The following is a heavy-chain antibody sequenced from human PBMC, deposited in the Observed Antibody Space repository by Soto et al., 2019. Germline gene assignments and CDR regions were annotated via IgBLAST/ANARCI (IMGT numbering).Heavy chain of an antibody. CDR1: GGSFTSNNW. V-gene: IGHV4-4*02. CDR3: ASRDPGTSVDY. J-gene: IGHJ4*02. CDR2: IYRTGST. D-gene: IGHD1-7*01. Sequence: TLSVTCAVSGGSFTSNNWWTWVRQPPGQGLEWIGEIYRTGSTNYNPSLKSRVTISLDKSENQFSLKVTSLTAADTAVYYCASRDPGTSVDYWGQGTLVTVSS.